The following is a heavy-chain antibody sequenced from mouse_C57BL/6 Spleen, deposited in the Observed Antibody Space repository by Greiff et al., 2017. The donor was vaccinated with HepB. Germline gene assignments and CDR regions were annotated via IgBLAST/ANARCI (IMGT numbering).Heavy chain of an antibody. D-gene: IGHD2-3*01. CDR2: IYPETGGT. CDR1: GYTFTDYE. Sequence: QVQLKESGAELVRPGASVTLSCKASGYTFTDYEMHWVKQTPVHGLEWIGAIYPETGGTAYNQKFKGKAILTADKSSSTAYMELRSLTSEDSAVYCWTKGRWLLRDYAMDYWGQGTSVTVSS. J-gene: IGHJ4*01. CDR3: TKGRWLLRDYAMDY. V-gene: IGHV1-15*01.